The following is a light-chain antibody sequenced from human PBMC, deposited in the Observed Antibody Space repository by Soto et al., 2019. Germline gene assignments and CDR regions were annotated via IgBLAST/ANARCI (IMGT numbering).Light chain of an antibody. V-gene: IGLV1-44*01. CDR2: SNN. CDR1: SSNIGSNT. CDR3: SSYVNYNTFVI. Sequence: QAVVTQPPSASGTPGQRVTISCSGSSSNIGSNTVNWYQQLPGTAPKLLIYSNNQRPSGVPDRFSGSKSGTSASLAISGLQSEDEADYYCSSYVNYNTFVIFGGGTKLTVL. J-gene: IGLJ2*01.